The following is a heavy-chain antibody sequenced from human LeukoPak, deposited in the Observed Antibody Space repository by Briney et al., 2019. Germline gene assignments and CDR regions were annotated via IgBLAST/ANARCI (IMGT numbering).Heavy chain of an antibody. Sequence: KPSETLSLTCTVSGGSISSYYWSWIRQPPGQGLEWIGYIYYSGSTNYNPSLKSRVTISVDTSKNQFSLKLSSVTAADTAVYYCARVGPGGNSNYWGQGTLVTDSS. V-gene: IGHV4-59*01. CDR1: GGSISSYY. J-gene: IGHJ4*02. D-gene: IGHD4-23*01. CDR3: ARVGPGGNSNY. CDR2: IYYSGST.